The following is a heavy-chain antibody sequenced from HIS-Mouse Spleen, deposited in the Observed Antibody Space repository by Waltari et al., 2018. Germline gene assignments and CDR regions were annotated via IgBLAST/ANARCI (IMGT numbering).Heavy chain of an antibody. Sequence: EVQLVESGGGLVKPGGSLRLSCAASGFTFSSYSMNWVRQAPGKGLEWVSSISSSSSYIYYADSVKGRFTISRDNAKNSLYLQMNSLRAEDTAVYYCARGGNYYGSGSYYARYYFDYWGQGTLVTVSS. CDR2: ISSSSSYI. CDR1: GFTFSSYS. J-gene: IGHJ4*02. V-gene: IGHV3-21*01. CDR3: ARGGNYYGSGSYYARYYFDY. D-gene: IGHD3-10*01.